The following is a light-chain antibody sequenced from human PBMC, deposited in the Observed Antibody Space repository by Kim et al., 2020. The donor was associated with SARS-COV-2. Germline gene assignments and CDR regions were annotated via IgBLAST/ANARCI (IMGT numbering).Light chain of an antibody. CDR1: KLGDKY. J-gene: IGLJ1*01. CDR3: QTWDSHTFV. CDR2: QDD. Sequence: VSPGQTVSINCSGDKLGDKYTSWYQQKPGQSPVLVIYQDDKRPSGIPERFSGSNSGDTATLTISGTQPMDEGDYYCQTWDSHTFVFGAGTKVTVL. V-gene: IGLV3-1*01.